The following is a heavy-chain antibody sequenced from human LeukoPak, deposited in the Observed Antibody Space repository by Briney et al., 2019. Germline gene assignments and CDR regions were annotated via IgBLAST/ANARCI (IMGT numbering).Heavy chain of an antibody. CDR3: ARQYCSGGNCYHFDY. CDR2: INHSGST. V-gene: IGHV4-34*01. D-gene: IGHD2-15*01. CDR1: GGSFSGYY. J-gene: IGHJ4*02. Sequence: PSETLSLTCAVYGGSFSGYYWSWIRQPPGKGREWIGEINHSGSTNYNPSLKSRVTISVDKAKNQFSLKMSSVTAADTAVYYCARQYCSGGNCYHFDYWGQGTLVTVSS.